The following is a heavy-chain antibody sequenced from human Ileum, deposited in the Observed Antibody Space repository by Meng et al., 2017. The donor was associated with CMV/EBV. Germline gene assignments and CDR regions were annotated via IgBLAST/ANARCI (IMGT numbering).Heavy chain of an antibody. V-gene: IGHV1-18*04. CDR3: ARDYWGYDY. Sequence: LVQSGPKVKRPGASVNFSCKPSGYTFTIHKIAWVRQAPGQGLERIAWISIHHGQTEYAKKYQDRLTVTRDTSTNTAYMELRSLTSDDTAMYYCARDYWGYDYWGQGTLVTVSS. CDR1: GYTFTIHK. CDR2: ISIHHGQT. D-gene: IGHD7-27*01. J-gene: IGHJ4*02.